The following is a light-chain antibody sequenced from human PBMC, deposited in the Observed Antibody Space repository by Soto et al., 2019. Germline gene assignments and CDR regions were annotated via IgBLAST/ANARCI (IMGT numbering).Light chain of an antibody. CDR3: MQATHWPWT. CDR2: KVS. CDR1: QSLVSSNGYTL. J-gene: IGKJ1*01. V-gene: IGKV2-30*01. Sequence: DVVMTQSPLSLPVTLGQPASISCRSSQSLVSSNGYTLLIWFQQRPGQSPRRLIYKVSNRDSAVPDRVTGSGSGTDFTLEISRVEAEDVGVYYCMQATHWPWTFGQGTKVEIK.